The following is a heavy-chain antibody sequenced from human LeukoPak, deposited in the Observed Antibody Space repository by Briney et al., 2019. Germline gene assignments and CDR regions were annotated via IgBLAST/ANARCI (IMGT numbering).Heavy chain of an antibody. CDR3: AKDLSTSGWILEY. D-gene: IGHD2-2*03. CDR2: ISWDAGST. J-gene: IGHJ4*02. Sequence: PGGSLRLSCAASGFTFSSYGMHWVRQAPGKGLEWVSVISWDAGSTVYADSVKGRFTISRDNSKNSLYLQMNSLRTDDTALYYCAKDLSTSGWILEYWGQGTLVTVSS. CDR1: GFTFSSYG. V-gene: IGHV3-43*02.